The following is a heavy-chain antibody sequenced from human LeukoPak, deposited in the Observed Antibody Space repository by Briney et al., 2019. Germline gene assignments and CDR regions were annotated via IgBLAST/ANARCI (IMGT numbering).Heavy chain of an antibody. CDR3: ARDRTEYGSGTYYYGLDV. Sequence: GGSLRLSCAASGFTFSSYAMHWVRQAPGMGLEWVAVLSYDGNNKYYRDSVKGRFTISRDSSKNTLFLQMNSLRAEDTAVYYCARDRTEYGSGTYYYGLDVWGQGTAVTVSS. CDR1: GFTFSSYA. CDR2: LSYDGNNK. V-gene: IGHV3-30-3*01. J-gene: IGHJ6*02. D-gene: IGHD3-10*01.